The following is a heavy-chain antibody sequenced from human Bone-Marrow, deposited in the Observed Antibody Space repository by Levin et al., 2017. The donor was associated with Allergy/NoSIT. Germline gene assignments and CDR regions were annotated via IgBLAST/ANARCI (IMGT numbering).Heavy chain of an antibody. V-gene: IGHV3-11*05. CDR1: GFTFSDYY. Sequence: GGSLRLSCAASGFTFSDYYMSWIRQAPGKGLEWVSYISSSSIHANYADSVRGRFTVSRDNAENSLSLQMSSLRAEDTAIYYCAREFGGSGGYFDYWGQGALVTVSS. J-gene: IGHJ4*02. CDR3: AREFGGSGGYFDY. CDR2: ISSSSIHA. D-gene: IGHD3-16*01.